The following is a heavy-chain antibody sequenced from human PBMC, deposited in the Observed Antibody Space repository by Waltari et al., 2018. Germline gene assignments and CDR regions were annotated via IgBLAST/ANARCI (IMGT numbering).Heavy chain of an antibody. CDR1: GFTFSSYS. D-gene: IGHD2-15*01. CDR3: ARVRCGGSCYSNAFDI. CDR2: ISSSSSTI. Sequence: EVQLVESGGGLVQPGGSMRLSCAASGFTFSSYSMNWVRQAPGKELEWVSYISSSSSTIYYADSVKGRFTISRDNAKNSLYLQMNSLRAEDTAVYYCARVRCGGSCYSNAFDIWGQGTMVTVSS. V-gene: IGHV3-48*04. J-gene: IGHJ3*02.